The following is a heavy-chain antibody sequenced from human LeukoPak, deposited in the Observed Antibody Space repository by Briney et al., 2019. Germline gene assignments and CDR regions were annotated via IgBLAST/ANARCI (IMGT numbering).Heavy chain of an antibody. J-gene: IGHJ4*02. Sequence: PSETLSLTCTVSGGSISSYYWNWIRQPPGMGLEWIGYIYYSGSTTNYNPSLKSRVTISVDTSKNQFSLKLSSVTAADTAVYYCAREGYSSGWPPFDYWGQGTLVTVSS. V-gene: IGHV4-59*12. CDR3: AREGYSSGWPPFDY. CDR2: IYYSGSTT. D-gene: IGHD6-19*01. CDR1: GGSISSYY.